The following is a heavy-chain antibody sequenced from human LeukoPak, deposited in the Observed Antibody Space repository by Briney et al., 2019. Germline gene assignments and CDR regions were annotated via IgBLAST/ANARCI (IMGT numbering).Heavy chain of an antibody. CDR2: ISSDGSNT. CDR1: GFTLSNAW. CDR3: ARYTGGGVY. D-gene: IGHD2-2*02. Sequence: GGSLRLSCAASGFTLSNAWMSWVRQAPGKGPVWVSRISSDGSNTIYADSVKGRFTISRDDARNTLYLQMNSLRDADTAVYYCARYTGGGVYWGQGTLVTVSS. J-gene: IGHJ4*02. V-gene: IGHV3-74*01.